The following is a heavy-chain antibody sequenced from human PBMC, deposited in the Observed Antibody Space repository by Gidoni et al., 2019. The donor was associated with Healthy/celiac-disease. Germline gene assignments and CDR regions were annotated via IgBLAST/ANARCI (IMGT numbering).Heavy chain of an antibody. CDR2: ISYDGSNK. CDR3: AKGAVDTAMVYYFDY. J-gene: IGHJ4*02. CDR1: GFTFSSYG. V-gene: IGHV3-30*18. Sequence: QVQLVESGGGVVQPGRSLRLSCAASGFTFSSYGMHWVRQAPGKGLEWVAVISYDGSNKYYADSVKGRFTISRDNSKNTLYLQMNSLRAEDTAVYYCAKGAVDTAMVYYFDYWGQGTLVTVSS. D-gene: IGHD5-18*01.